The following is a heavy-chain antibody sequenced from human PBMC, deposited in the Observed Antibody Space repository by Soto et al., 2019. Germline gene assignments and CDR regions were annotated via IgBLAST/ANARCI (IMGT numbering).Heavy chain of an antibody. V-gene: IGHV1-69*06. J-gene: IGHJ4*02. CDR2: TIPIFGTA. CDR3: AAFTIFGVVNGSY. CDR1: GGTFSSYA. Sequence: SVKVSCKASGGTFSSYAISWVRQAPGQGLEWMGGTIPIFGTANYAQKFQGRVTITADKSTSTAYMELSSLRSEDTAVYYCAAFTIFGVVNGSYWGQGTLVTVSS. D-gene: IGHD3-3*01.